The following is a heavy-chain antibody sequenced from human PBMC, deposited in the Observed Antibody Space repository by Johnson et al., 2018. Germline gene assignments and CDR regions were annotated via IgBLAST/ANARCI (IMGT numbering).Heavy chain of an antibody. CDR3: TTAFEGMDV. V-gene: IGHV3-11*04. Sequence: QVQLVESGGGLVQPGGSLRLSCAASRFIFSGYYMTWIRQAPGKGLEWVSYISSSGDSTYYADSVKGRFTITRDNTKNSLYLQMDSLRAEETAVYYCTTAFEGMDVWGQGTTVTVSS. CDR2: ISSSGDST. D-gene: IGHD3-16*01. CDR1: RFIFSGYY. J-gene: IGHJ6*02.